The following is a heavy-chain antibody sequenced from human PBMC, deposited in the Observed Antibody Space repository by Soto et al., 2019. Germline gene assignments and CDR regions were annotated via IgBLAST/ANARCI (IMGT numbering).Heavy chain of an antibody. CDR1: GYSFTSYW. Sequence: EVQLVQSGAEVKKPGESLKISCKGSGYSFTSYWIGWVRQMPGKGLEWMGIIYPGDSDTRYSPSFQGQVTISADKSISTAYRQWSSLKASDTAMYYCARLSGYCSGGSCYSNNWFDPWGQGTLVTVSS. CDR3: ARLSGYCSGGSCYSNNWFDP. CDR2: IYPGDSDT. D-gene: IGHD2-15*01. V-gene: IGHV5-51*03. J-gene: IGHJ5*02.